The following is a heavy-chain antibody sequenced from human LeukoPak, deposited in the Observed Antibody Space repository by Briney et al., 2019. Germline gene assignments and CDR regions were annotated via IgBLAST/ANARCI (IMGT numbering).Heavy chain of an antibody. CDR3: VPLNWNPPGDFDR. D-gene: IGHD1-20*01. V-gene: IGHV3-9*01. Sequence: GGSLRLSCAASGFTFDDYAMHWVRQAPGKGLEWVSNISWNSGSIGYADSVKGRFTISRDNAKNSLYLQMNSLRVEDTAVYYCVPLNWNPPGDFDRWGQGTLVTVSS. CDR2: ISWNSGSI. CDR1: GFTFDDYA. J-gene: IGHJ4*02.